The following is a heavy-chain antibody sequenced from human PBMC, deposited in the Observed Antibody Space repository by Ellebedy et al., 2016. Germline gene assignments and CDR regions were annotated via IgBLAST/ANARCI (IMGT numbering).Heavy chain of an antibody. CDR3: AKGFGELLNDAFDI. CDR2: ISSDGSDK. J-gene: IGHJ3*02. V-gene: IGHV3-30*18. D-gene: IGHD3-10*01. Sequence: GGSLRLSCAASGITFNRYAMHWVRQAPGKGLEWVAVISSDGSDKHYADSVKGRFTISRDNSKNTLALQMDSLRPEDTAVYYCAKGFGELLNDAFDIWGQGTVVTVSS. CDR1: GITFNRYA.